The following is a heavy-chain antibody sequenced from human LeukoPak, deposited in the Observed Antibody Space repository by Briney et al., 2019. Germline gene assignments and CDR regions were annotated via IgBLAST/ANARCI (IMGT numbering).Heavy chain of an antibody. CDR1: GYTFTSYG. J-gene: IGHJ3*02. Sequence: ASVKVSCKASGYTFTSYGISWVRQAPGQGLEWMGWINAYSGNTIYAQKLQGRVTMTTDTSTGTAYMELRSLRSDDTAVYYCAAGGKTGNLYAFDIWGQGTMVTVSS. V-gene: IGHV1-18*01. D-gene: IGHD7-27*01. CDR2: INAYSGNT. CDR3: AAGGKTGNLYAFDI.